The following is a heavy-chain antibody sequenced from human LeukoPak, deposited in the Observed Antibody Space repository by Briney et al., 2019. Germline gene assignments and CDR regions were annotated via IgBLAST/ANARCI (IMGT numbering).Heavy chain of an antibody. CDR1: GYTFTGYY. J-gene: IGHJ4*02. V-gene: IGHV1-2*02. D-gene: IGHD3-22*01. Sequence: ASVKVSCKASGYTFTGYYMHWVRQAPGQGLEWMGWINPNSGGTNYAQKFQGRVTMTRDTSISTAYMELSRLRSDDTAVYYCAREWDYDIRGPFFDYWGQGTRVTVSS. CDR3: AREWDYDIRGPFFDY. CDR2: INPNSGGT.